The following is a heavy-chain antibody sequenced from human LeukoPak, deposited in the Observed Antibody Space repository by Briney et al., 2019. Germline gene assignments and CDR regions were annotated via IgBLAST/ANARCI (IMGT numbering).Heavy chain of an antibody. CDR3: ARDESYYYDSSGYLGAFDI. CDR1: GYTFTSYG. Sequence: ASVKVSCKASGYTFTSYGISWVRQAPGQGLEWMGWISAYNGNTNYAQKLQGRVTMTTDTSTSTAYVELRSLRSDDTAVYYCARDESYYYDSSGYLGAFDIWGQGTMVTVSS. CDR2: ISAYNGNT. J-gene: IGHJ3*02. V-gene: IGHV1-18*01. D-gene: IGHD3-22*01.